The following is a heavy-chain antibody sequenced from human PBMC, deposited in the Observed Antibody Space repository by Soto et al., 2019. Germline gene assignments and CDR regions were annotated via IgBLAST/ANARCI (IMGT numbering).Heavy chain of an antibody. Sequence: QEQLVQSGAEVKKPGSSVRVSCKASGDSFSSYAISWVRQAPGQGLDWMGGIIPFFNTPHYARKFQGRVTITADESTSTAYMELSSLLSEDTATYYCGRESAYGENPLAFDSWGQGTLVTVSS. J-gene: IGHJ4*02. D-gene: IGHD2-21*01. CDR2: IIPFFNTP. CDR1: GDSFSSYA. CDR3: GRESAYGENPLAFDS. V-gene: IGHV1-69*01.